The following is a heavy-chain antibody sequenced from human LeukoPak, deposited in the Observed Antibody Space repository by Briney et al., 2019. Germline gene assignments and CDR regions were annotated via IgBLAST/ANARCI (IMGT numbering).Heavy chain of an antibody. CDR3: AKDQAAA. D-gene: IGHD6-25*01. Sequence: SGGSLRLSCAAFGFTFSHYGMHWVGQAPGKGLEGVAFIQYDGNNRFYADSVKGRFTISRANDKHTLYLHMNNLRAEATAVYYCAKDQAAAWGQGTRVTVSS. J-gene: IGHJ5*02. V-gene: IGHV3-30*02. CDR2: IQYDGNNR. CDR1: GFTFSHYG.